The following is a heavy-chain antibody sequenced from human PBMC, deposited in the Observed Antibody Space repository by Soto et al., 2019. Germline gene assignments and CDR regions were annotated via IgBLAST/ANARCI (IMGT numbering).Heavy chain of an antibody. D-gene: IGHD5-18*01. CDR3: ARDDTAGSPGYYYGMDV. J-gene: IGHJ6*02. CDR2: IIPIFGTA. CDR1: GGTFSSYA. V-gene: IGHV1-69*13. Sequence: GASVKVSCKASGGTFSSYAISWVRQAPGQGLEWMGGIIPIFGTANYAQKFQGRVTITADESTSTAYMELSSLRSEDTAVYYCARDDTAGSPGYYYGMDVWGQGTTVTVS.